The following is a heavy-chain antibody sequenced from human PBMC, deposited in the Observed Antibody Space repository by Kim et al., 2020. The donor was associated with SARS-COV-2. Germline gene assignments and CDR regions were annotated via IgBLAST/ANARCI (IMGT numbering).Heavy chain of an antibody. J-gene: IGHJ5*02. V-gene: IGHV1-2*06. D-gene: IGHD1-26*01. CDR3: ARGASGAFDP. Sequence: ASVKVSCKASGYTFTDYYIHWVRQAPGQGLEWMGRINPNSGDTNYAQKFQGRVTMTRDTSVSTAYMELSRLRSDDTAVYYCARGASGAFDPWGQGTLVTV. CDR1: GYTFTDYY. CDR2: INPNSGDT.